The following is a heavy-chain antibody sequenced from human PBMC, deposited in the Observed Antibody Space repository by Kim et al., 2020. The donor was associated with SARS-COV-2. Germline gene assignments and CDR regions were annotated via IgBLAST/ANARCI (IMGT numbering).Heavy chain of an antibody. CDR3: AKDLCPSYCSAPTCYCYYYYGMDV. CDR1: GFTFSSYN. V-gene: IGHV3-33*06. D-gene: IGHD2-2*01. J-gene: IGHJ6*02. Sequence: GGSLRLSCAASGFTFSSYNMYWVRQAPGKGLEWVAVIWYDGTNKYYAGSVKGRFTISRDNSKNTVYLQMNSLRAEDTAVYYCAKDLCPSYCSAPTCYCYYYYGMDVWGQGTTVTVSS. CDR2: IWYDGTNK.